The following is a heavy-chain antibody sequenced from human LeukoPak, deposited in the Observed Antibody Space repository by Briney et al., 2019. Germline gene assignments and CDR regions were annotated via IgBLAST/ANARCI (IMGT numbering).Heavy chain of an antibody. CDR2: INPNGGGT. CDR1: GYTFTGYY. V-gene: IGHV1-2*02. Sequence: ASVKVSCKASGYTFTGYYMHWVRQAHGQGLEWMGWINPNGGGTNYAQNFQGRVTMTRDTSINTAYMELSRLRSDDTAVYYCARYHAARVAGFDAFDIWGQGTMVTVSS. J-gene: IGHJ3*02. CDR3: ARYHAARVAGFDAFDI. D-gene: IGHD3-3*01.